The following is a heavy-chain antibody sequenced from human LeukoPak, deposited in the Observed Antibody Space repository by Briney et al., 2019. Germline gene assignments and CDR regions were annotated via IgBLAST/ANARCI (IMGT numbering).Heavy chain of an antibody. Sequence: ASVKVSCKASGYTFTSYGISWVRQAPGQGLEWMGWISAYNGNTNYAQKLQGRVTMTTDTSTSTAYMELRSLRSDDTAVYYCARSGGSRISRVEWGPEGPVSDYYYYHMDVWGKGTTVTVSS. J-gene: IGHJ6*03. D-gene: IGHD1-26*01. V-gene: IGHV1-18*01. CDR3: ARSGGSRISRVEWGPEGPVSDYYYYHMDV. CDR1: GYTFTSYG. CDR2: ISAYNGNT.